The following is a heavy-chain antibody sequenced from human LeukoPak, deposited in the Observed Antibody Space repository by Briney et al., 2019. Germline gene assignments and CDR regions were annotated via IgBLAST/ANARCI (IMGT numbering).Heavy chain of an antibody. CDR3: ATGGLYYDILTGPLYY. J-gene: IGHJ4*02. Sequence: ASVRVSCKASGYTFTGYYMHLVRQAPGQGLEWMGWINPNSGGTNYAQKFQGRVTMTRDTSISTDYMELSRLRSDDTAVYYCATGGLYYDILTGPLYYWGQGTLVTVSS. D-gene: IGHD3-9*01. CDR1: GYTFTGYY. CDR2: INPNSGGT. V-gene: IGHV1-2*02.